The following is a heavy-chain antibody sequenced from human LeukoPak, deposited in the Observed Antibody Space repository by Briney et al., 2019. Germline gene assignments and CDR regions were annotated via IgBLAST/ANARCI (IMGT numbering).Heavy chain of an antibody. CDR2: IIPIFGTP. J-gene: IGHJ4*02. Sequence: ASVKVSCKASEGTFSSHAISWVRQAPGQGLEWMGGIIPIFGTPNYAQKFQGRVTFTADESTTTAFMELYSLTTEDTAVYYCARWRSDILTGRGPYFDYWGQGTLVTVSS. D-gene: IGHD3-9*01. CDR3: ARWRSDILTGRGPYFDY. V-gene: IGHV1-69*13. CDR1: EGTFSSHA.